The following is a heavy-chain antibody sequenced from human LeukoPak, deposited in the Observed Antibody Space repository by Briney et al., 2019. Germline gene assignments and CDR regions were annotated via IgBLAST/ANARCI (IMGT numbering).Heavy chain of an antibody. Sequence: SQTLSLTCTVSGGSISSGGYYWSWIRQHPGKGLEWIGYIYYSGSTNYNPSLKSRVTISVDTSKNQFSLKLRSVTAADTAVYYCARDFWSGNLYYMDVWGRGTTVTVSS. V-gene: IGHV4-61*08. CDR3: ARDFWSGNLYYMDV. CDR1: GGSISSGGYY. J-gene: IGHJ6*03. D-gene: IGHD3-3*01. CDR2: IYYSGST.